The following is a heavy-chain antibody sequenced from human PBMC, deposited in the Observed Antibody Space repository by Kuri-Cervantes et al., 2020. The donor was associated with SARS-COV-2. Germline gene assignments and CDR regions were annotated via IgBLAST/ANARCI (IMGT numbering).Heavy chain of an antibody. J-gene: IGHJ4*02. V-gene: IGHV4-39*01. CDR3: ARHYAFDNFHK. Sequence: GSLRLSCTVSGGSISSSSYYWGWIRQPPGKGLEWIGSIYYSGSTYYNPSLKSRVTISVDTSKNQFSLKLSSVTAADTAIYYCARHYAFDNFHKWGQGTQVTVSS. CDR2: IYYSGST. D-gene: IGHD1-1*01. CDR1: GGSISSSSYY.